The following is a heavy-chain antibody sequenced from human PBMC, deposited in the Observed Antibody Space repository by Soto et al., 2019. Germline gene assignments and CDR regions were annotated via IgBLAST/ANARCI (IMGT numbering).Heavy chain of an antibody. Sequence: QVQLVESGGGVVQPGRSLRLSCAASGFTFSSYGMHWVRQAPGKGLEWVAVIWYDGSNKYYADSVKVRFTISRDNSKNTLYLQMNSLRAEDTDVYSCEKAFMFHAFDIWGHGTMVTVS. J-gene: IGHJ3*02. CDR3: EKAFMFHAFDI. CDR1: GFTFSSYG. CDR2: IWYDGSNK. D-gene: IGHD3-10*02. V-gene: IGHV3-33*06.